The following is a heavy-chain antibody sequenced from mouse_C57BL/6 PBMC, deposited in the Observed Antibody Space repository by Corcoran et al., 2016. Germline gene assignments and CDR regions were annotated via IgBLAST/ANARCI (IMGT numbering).Heavy chain of an antibody. CDR2: INPYNGGT. D-gene: IGHD2-5*01. Sequence: EVQLQQSGPVLVKPGASVKMSCKASGYTFTDYYMNWVKQSHGKSLEWIGVINPYNGGTSYNQKFKGKATLTVDKSSSTAYMELNSLTSEDSAVYYCARRYSNNWAKDYWGQGTSVTVSS. V-gene: IGHV1-19*01. J-gene: IGHJ4*01. CDR3: ARRYSNNWAKDY. CDR1: GYTFTDYY.